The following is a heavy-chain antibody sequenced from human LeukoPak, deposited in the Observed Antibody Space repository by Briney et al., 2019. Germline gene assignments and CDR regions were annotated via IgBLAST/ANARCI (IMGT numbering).Heavy chain of an antibody. Sequence: PSETLSLTCAVYGGSFSGYYWSGIRQPPGKGLEWIGEINHGGSTNYNPSLKSRATISIDTSKNQFSLKLTAVSAADTAVYYCARGAPGYWGQGTLVTVSS. CDR1: GGSFSGYY. CDR2: INHGGST. J-gene: IGHJ4*02. V-gene: IGHV4-34*01. CDR3: ARGAPGY.